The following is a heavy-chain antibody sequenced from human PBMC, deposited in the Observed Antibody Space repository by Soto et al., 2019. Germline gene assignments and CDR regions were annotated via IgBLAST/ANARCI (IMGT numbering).Heavy chain of an antibody. CDR2: IYSGGST. V-gene: IGHV3-53*01. J-gene: IGHJ4*02. CDR1: GDSISSGYH. Sequence: ETLSLTCAVSGDSISSGYHWAWIRQSPGKGLEWVSVIYSGGSTYYADSVKGRFTISRDNSKNTLYLQMNSLRAEDTAVYYCARDRGYFDYWGQGTLVTVSS. CDR3: ARDRGYFDY.